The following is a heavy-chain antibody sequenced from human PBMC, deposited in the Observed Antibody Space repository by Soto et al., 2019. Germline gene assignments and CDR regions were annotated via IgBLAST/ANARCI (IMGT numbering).Heavy chain of an antibody. J-gene: IGHJ6*03. CDR1: GFTFSSYG. CDR3: AKESGRGSRRHIAVVPVRHYYHYMDV. CDR2: ISGSGGST. D-gene: IGHD2-2*01. V-gene: IGHV3-23*01. Sequence: GGSLRLSCAASGFTFSSYGMSWVRQAPGKGLEWVSAISGSGGSTYYADSVKGRFTISRDNSKNTLYLQMNSLRAEDTAVYYCAKESGRGSRRHIAVVPVRHYYHYMDVWGKGTTVTVSS.